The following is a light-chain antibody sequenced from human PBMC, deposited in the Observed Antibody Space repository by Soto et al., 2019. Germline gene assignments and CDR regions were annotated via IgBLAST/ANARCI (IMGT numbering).Light chain of an antibody. CDR3: QQYNNWPLT. CDR1: QSVGSY. V-gene: IGKV3-11*01. CDR2: DTS. Sequence: ENVLTQSPATLSLSPGERATLSCRASQSVGSYLAWYQQKPGQAPRLLIYDTSNRATGVPARFSGSGSGTEFTLTITSPQSEDFAVYCCQQYNNWPLTFGPGTRLAIK. J-gene: IGKJ5*01.